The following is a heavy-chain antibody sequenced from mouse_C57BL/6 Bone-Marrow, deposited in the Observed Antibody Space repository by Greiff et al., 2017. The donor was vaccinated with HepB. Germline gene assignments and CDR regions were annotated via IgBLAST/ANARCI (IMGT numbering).Heavy chain of an antibody. D-gene: IGHD2-3*01. Sequence: QVQLQQPGAELVKPGASVKLSCKASGYTFTSYWMQWVKQRPGQGLEWIGEIDPSDSYTNYNQKFKGKATLTVDTSSSTAYMQLSSLTSEDSAVYYCIYDGYYSWFAYWGQGTLVTVSA. CDR3: IYDGYYSWFAY. J-gene: IGHJ3*01. CDR2: IDPSDSYT. V-gene: IGHV1-50*01. CDR1: GYTFTSYW.